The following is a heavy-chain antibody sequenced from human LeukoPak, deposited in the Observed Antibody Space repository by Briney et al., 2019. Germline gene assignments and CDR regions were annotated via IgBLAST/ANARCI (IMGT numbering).Heavy chain of an antibody. J-gene: IGHJ4*02. CDR1: GFTFDDFA. Sequence: PGGSLRLSCAASGFTFDDFAMHWVRRAPGKGLEWVSLISWEGQTTYYADSVRGRFTISRDNSKNSLYLQMNSLTTDDTAFYYCTRDTDFGSATNYFDHWGQGTLVSVSS. V-gene: IGHV3-43*01. D-gene: IGHD3-10*01. CDR3: TRDTDFGSATNYFDH. CDR2: ISWEGQTT.